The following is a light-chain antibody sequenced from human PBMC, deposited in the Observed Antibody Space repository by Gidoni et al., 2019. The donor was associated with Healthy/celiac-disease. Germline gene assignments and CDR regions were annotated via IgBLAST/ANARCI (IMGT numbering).Light chain of an antibody. J-gene: IGKJ1*01. Sequence: EIVFTQSPGTLSLSPGERATLSCRASQSVSSSYLAWYQQKPGQAPRLLIYGASSRATGIPDRFSGSGSGTDFTLTISRLEPEDCAVYYCQQYGSSLTWTFXQXTKVEIK. CDR3: QQYGSSLTWT. CDR1: QSVSSSY. V-gene: IGKV3-20*01. CDR2: GAS.